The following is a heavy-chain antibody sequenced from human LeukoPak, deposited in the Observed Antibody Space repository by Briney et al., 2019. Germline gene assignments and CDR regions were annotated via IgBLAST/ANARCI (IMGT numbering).Heavy chain of an antibody. Sequence: GGSLRLSCVASGFTFTAYAMNWVRQAPGKGLEWVSAISKSGDSTFYADSVKGRFSISRDNSKKMLYLQMNSLRAEDTAVYYCASPPTYYYERSGFWGQGTLVTVSS. J-gene: IGHJ4*02. CDR2: ISKSGDST. CDR1: GFTFTAYA. D-gene: IGHD3-22*01. V-gene: IGHV3-23*01. CDR3: ASPPTYYYERSGF.